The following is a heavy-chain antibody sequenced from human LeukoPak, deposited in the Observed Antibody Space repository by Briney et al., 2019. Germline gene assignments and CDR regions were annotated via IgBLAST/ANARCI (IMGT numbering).Heavy chain of an antibody. Sequence: GGSLRLSCAASGFTFSNAWMSWVRQAPGKGLEWVSRIKSKTDGGTTDYAAPVKGRFTISRDDSKNTLYLQMNSLKTEDTAVYYCTTVGLYDFWSGYYIPPHYMDVWGKGTTVTVSS. CDR2: IKSKTDGGTT. J-gene: IGHJ6*03. V-gene: IGHV3-15*01. CDR1: GFTFSNAW. CDR3: TTVGLYDFWSGYYIPPHYMDV. D-gene: IGHD3-3*01.